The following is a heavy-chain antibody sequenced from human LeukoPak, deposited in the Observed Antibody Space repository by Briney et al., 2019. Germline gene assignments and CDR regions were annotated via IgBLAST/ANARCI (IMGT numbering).Heavy chain of an antibody. CDR2: IYYTGSA. V-gene: IGHV4-31*03. CDR3: ARTGRDHSTLTILDY. D-gene: IGHD2-21*01. J-gene: IGHJ4*02. Sequence: SQTLSLTYTVSGGSISSGGYYWSWIRQLPGKGLEWIGFIYYTGSAYYNPSLKSRVSISVDTSKNQFSLKVSSVTAADTAVYYCARTGRDHSTLTILDYWGQGTLVTVSS. CDR1: GGSISSGGYY.